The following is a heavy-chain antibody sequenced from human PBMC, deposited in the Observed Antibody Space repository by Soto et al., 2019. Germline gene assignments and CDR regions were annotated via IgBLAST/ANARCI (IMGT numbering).Heavy chain of an antibody. CDR1: GFTFSSYS. CDR3: ARECLQQLPRGAFTRYYGMDV. CDR2: ISSSSSYI. Sequence: GGSLRLSCAASGFTFSSYSMNWVRQAPGKGLEWVSSISSSSSYIYYADSVKGRFTISRDKAKNSLYLQMNSLRAEDTAVYYCARECLQQLPRGAFTRYYGMDVWGQGTTVTGSS. J-gene: IGHJ6*02. V-gene: IGHV3-21*01. D-gene: IGHD6-13*01.